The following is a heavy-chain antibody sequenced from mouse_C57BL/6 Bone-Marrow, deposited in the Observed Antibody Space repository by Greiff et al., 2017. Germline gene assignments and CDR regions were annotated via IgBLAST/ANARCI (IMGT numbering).Heavy chain of an antibody. J-gene: IGHJ2*01. CDR2: INPNNGGT. V-gene: IGHV1-18*01. CDR1: GYTFTDYN. CDR3: ARENYGTDYFDY. Sequence: VHVKQSGPELVKPGASVKIPCKASGYTFTDYNMDWVKQSHGKSLEWIGDINPNNGGTIYNQKFKGKATLTVDKSSSTAYMELRSLTSEDTAVYYCARENYGTDYFDYWGQGTTLTVSS. D-gene: IGHD1-1*01.